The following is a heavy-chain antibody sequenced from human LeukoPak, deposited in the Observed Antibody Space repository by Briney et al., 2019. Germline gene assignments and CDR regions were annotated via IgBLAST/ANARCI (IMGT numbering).Heavy chain of an antibody. D-gene: IGHD2-8*01. CDR1: GFTFSSYS. CDR2: ISSSSSYI. Sequence: GGSLRLSCAASGFTFSSYSLNWVRQAPGKGLEWVSSISSSSSYIYYADSVKGRFTIARDNAKNSLQLQMNSLRAEDTAIYYCARAPTVVKMYASFGGSLLRERNAFDIWGQGTKVTVSS. J-gene: IGHJ3*02. CDR3: ARAPTVVKMYASFGGSLLRERNAFDI. V-gene: IGHV3-21*01.